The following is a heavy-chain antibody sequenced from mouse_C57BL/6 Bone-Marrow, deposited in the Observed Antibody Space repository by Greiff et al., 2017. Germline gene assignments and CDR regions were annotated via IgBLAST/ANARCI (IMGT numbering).Heavy chain of an antibody. J-gene: IGHJ2*01. CDR3: ARGTTVVSPDY. CDR1: GYTFTDYY. CDR2: INPNNGGT. D-gene: IGHD1-1*01. V-gene: IGHV1-26*01. Sequence: VQLQQSGPELVKPGASVKISCKASGYTFTDYYMNWVKQSPGKSLEWIGDINPNNGGTSYNQKFKGKATLTVDKSSSTAYMELRSLTSACSAVYYFARGTTVVSPDYWVQGSTHTDSS.